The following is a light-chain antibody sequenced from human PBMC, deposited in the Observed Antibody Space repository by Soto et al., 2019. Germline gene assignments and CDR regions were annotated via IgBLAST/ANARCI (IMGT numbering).Light chain of an antibody. CDR2: GAS. CDR1: QSVRSRS. Sequence: EIVLTQSPGTLYFSPGERATLSCRASQSVRSRSLAWTQQKPGQAPRLLIYGASSRATGIPDRFSGSGSGTDCTLTITRLSPEDVAVYYCQQYGGSPPVTFGQGTKLEI. CDR3: QQYGGSPPVT. V-gene: IGKV3-20*01. J-gene: IGKJ2*01.